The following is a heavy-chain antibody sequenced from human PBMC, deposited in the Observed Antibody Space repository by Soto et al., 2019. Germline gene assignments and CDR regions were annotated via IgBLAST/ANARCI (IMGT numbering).Heavy chain of an antibody. CDR2: IHHSGST. J-gene: IGHJ5*02. Sequence: LSLTCAVSGGSVSSGGYSWSWIRQPPGNGLEWIGYIHHSGSTYYNPSLKSRVTTSVHRSKNQFSLKLSSVTAADTAVYYCARQGLRGDYQRGCDPWGRGTLVTVSS. CDR1: GGSVSSGGYS. CDR3: ARQGLRGDYQRGCDP. D-gene: IGHD4-17*01. V-gene: IGHV4-30-2*01.